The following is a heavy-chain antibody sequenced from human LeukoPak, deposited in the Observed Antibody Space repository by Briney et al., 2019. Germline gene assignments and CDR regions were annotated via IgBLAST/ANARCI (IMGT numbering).Heavy chain of an antibody. J-gene: IGHJ3*01. CDR2: INHRGYT. D-gene: IGHD6-6*01. V-gene: IGHV4-34*01. CDR1: GGSFSGSL. CDR3: ARHESGSSSAAFDS. Sequence: SETLSLTCAVYGGSFSGSLWSWIRQPPGHCLEYIGEINHRGYTTYHPSLKSRVTISVDTSKNQFSLNLISVNAADTAVYYCARHESGSSSAAFDSWGQGTMVVVSS.